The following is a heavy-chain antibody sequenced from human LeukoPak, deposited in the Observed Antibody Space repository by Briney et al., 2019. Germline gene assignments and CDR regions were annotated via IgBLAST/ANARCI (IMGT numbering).Heavy chain of an antibody. CDR3: ARGGPNRSGWTLDY. CDR1: GYTFTNYA. J-gene: IGHJ4*02. V-gene: IGHV1-3*01. Sequence: ASVKVSCKASGYTFTNYAMHWVRLAPGQRLEWMGWVNGDNGNTESSQKFQGRVTITWDTSATTAYMELSSLRSEDTAVYYCARGGPNRSGWTLDYWGQGTLVTVSS. CDR2: VNGDNGNT. D-gene: IGHD6-19*01.